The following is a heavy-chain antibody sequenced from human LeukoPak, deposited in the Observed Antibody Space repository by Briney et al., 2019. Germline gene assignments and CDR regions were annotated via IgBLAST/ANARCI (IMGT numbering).Heavy chain of an antibody. J-gene: IGHJ5*02. Sequence: SETLSLTCAVSGASLSNYYWSWIRQPPGKGLEWIGSIYYSGITHYNPSLKSRAAMAVDTSKKQFSLKLSSVTAADTAVYYCARADFYYYGRSAYYGLDRWGQGTLVTVSS. CDR1: GASLSNYY. CDR2: IYYSGIT. D-gene: IGHD3-22*01. CDR3: ARADFYYYGRSAYYGLDR. V-gene: IGHV4-59*01.